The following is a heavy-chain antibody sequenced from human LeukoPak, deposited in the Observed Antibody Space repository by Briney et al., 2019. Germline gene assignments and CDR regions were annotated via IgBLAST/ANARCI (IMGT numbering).Heavy chain of an antibody. CDR3: ARQALWFFDH. V-gene: IGHV4-39*01. D-gene: IGHD2-21*01. CDR2: ISYGGST. CDR1: GGSISSNSNY. Sequence: PSETLSLTCTVSGGSISSNSNYWAWIRQPPGRGLEWIGSISYGGSTYYSPSLESRVTISVDTSKNQFSLRLSSVTAADTAVYYCARQALWFFDHWGQGTLVTASS. J-gene: IGHJ4*02.